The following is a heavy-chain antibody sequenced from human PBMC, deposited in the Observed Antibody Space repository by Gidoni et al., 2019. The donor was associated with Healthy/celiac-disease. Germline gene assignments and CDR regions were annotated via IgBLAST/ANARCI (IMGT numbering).Heavy chain of an antibody. CDR2: IYYSGST. CDR3: ARARRQPGAFDI. D-gene: IGHD5-18*01. Sequence: QVQLQESGPGLVKPSETLSLTCPVAGRSISSYYWSWIRQPPGKGLEWIGYIYYSGSTNYNPSHKSRVTISVDTSKNQFSLKLSSVTAADTAVYYCARARRQPGAFDIWGQGTMVTVSS. J-gene: IGHJ3*02. CDR1: GRSISSYY. V-gene: IGHV4-59*13.